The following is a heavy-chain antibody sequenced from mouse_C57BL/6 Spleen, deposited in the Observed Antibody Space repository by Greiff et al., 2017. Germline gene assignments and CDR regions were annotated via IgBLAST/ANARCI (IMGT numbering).Heavy chain of an antibody. CDR2: IYPGSGNT. J-gene: IGHJ3*01. CDR3: ARSPGPSWGFAY. Sequence: VQLQQSGPELVKPGASVKISCKASGYSFTSYYIHWVKQRPGQGLEWIGWIYPGSGNTKYNEKFKGKATLTSDTSSSTAYMQLSSLTSEDSAVYYCARSPGPSWGFAYWGQGTLVTVSA. CDR1: GYSFTSYY. V-gene: IGHV1-66*01.